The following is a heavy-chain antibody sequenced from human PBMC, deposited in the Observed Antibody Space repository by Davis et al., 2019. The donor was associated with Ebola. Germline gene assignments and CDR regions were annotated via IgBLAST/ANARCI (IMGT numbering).Heavy chain of an antibody. CDR3: ARGDDYPFYMDV. CDR1: SGSISNYY. V-gene: IGHV4-59*01. D-gene: IGHD2/OR15-2a*01. J-gene: IGHJ6*04. Sequence: MPSETLSLTCSVSSGSISNYYWSWIRQPPGKGLEWIGAIYYTGSANNNPSLKSRVTISVDTSKNHFSLKLSSVTAADTAVYYCARGDDYPFYMDVWGKGTTVTVSS. CDR2: IYYTGSA.